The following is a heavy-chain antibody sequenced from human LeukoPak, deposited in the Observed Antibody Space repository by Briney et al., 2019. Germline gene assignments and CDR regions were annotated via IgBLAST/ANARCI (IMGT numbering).Heavy chain of an antibody. CDR3: ARRARAYSHPYDY. Sequence: GGSLRLSCTVSGFTVSSNSMSWVRQAPGKGLEWVSFIYSDNTHYSDSVKGRFTISRDNSKNTLYLQMNSLRAEDTAVYYCARRARAYSHPYDYWGQGTLVTVSS. CDR1: GFTVSSNS. CDR2: IYSDNT. D-gene: IGHD4/OR15-4a*01. J-gene: IGHJ4*02. V-gene: IGHV3-53*01.